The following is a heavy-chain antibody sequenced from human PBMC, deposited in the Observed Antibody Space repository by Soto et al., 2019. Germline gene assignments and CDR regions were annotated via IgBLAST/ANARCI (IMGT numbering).Heavy chain of an antibody. Sequence: ASVKVSCKASGGTFSSYAISWVRQAPGQGLEWMGGIIPIFGTANYAQKFQGRVTITADESTSTAYMELSSLRSEDTAVYYCATIPAAPSYYYYYGMDVWGQGATVTVSS. J-gene: IGHJ6*02. CDR1: GGTFSSYA. D-gene: IGHD2-2*01. CDR3: ATIPAAPSYYYYYGMDV. V-gene: IGHV1-69*13. CDR2: IIPIFGTA.